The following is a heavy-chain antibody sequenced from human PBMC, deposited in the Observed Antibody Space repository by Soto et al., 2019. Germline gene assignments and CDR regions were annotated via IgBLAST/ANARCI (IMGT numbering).Heavy chain of an antibody. CDR3: TTGGIAVADPDFDY. J-gene: IGHJ4*02. CDR2: ISYDGSNK. CDR1: GVTFSSYA. V-gene: IGHV3-30-3*01. D-gene: IGHD6-19*01. Sequence: GGCLRLSCAASGVTFSSYAMHWVPQAPGKGLEWVAVISYDGSNKYYADSVKGRFTISRDNSKNTLYLQMNSLKTEDTAVYYCTTGGIAVADPDFDYWGQGTLVTVSS.